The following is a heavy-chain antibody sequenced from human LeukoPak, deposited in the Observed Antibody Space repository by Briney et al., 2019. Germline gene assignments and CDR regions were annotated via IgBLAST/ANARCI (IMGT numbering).Heavy chain of an antibody. V-gene: IGHV3-30-3*01. Sequence: GGSLRLSCAASGFTFSSYALRWVRQAPGKGLEWVTVISYDGNNKYYADSVKGRFTISRDNSKNTLYLQMNSLRPEDTGVYYCARDEMREWDLISYWGQGTLVTVTS. D-gene: IGHD1-26*01. CDR2: ISYDGNNK. CDR1: GFTFSSYA. J-gene: IGHJ4*02. CDR3: ARDEMREWDLISY.